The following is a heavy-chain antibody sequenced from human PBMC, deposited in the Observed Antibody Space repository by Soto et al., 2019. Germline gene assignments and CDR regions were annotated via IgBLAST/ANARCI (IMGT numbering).Heavy chain of an antibody. D-gene: IGHD2-21*01. CDR2: IYYSGST. CDR1: GGSISSDY. Sequence: SETLSLTCTVSGGSISSDYWSWIRQPPGKGLEWIGYIYYSGSTSYNPSLKSRVSISVDTSKKQFSLNLISVTAADTALYYCARGTLIEVFDHWGQGALVTVSS. V-gene: IGHV4-59*08. J-gene: IGHJ4*02. CDR3: ARGTLIEVFDH.